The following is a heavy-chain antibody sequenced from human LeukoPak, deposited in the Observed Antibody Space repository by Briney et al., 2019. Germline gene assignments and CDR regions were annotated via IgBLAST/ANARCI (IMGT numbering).Heavy chain of an antibody. J-gene: IGHJ6*03. CDR3: ARARDGYSRFWINRYYYMDV. D-gene: IGHD5-18*01. CDR2: IIPIFGTA. V-gene: IGHV1-69*06. Sequence: ASVKVSCKASGGTFSSYAISWVRQAPGQGLEWMGGIIPIFGTANYARKFQGRVTITADKSTSTAYMELSSLRSEDTAVYYCARARDGYSRFWINRYYYMDVWGKGTTVTVSS. CDR1: GGTFSSYA.